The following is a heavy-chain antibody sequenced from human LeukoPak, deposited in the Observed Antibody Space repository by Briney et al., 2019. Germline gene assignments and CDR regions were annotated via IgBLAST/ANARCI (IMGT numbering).Heavy chain of an antibody. D-gene: IGHD2/OR15-2a*01. J-gene: IGHJ2*01. V-gene: IGHV4-39*01. Sequence: SETLSLTCTVSGGSISSYYWGWIRQPPGKGLEWIGIIYYSGSTYYNPSLKGRVTISVDTSKNQFSLKLSSVTAADTAVYYCARAFRARYFDLWGRGTLVTVSS. CDR3: ARAFRARYFDL. CDR1: GGSISSYY. CDR2: IYYSGST.